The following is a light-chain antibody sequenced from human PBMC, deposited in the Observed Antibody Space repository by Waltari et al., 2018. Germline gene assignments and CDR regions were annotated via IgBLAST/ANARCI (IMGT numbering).Light chain of an antibody. CDR3: NCRDTSGNHYV. V-gene: IGLV3-19*01. Sequence: SSEVTQDPSVSVALGQTVRITCQGDILRSHFASWYQQMPGQAPILVIYGQNARPSGIPDRFSGSASGDTASLPITGVQAEDEADYYCNCRDTSGNHYVFGPGTKVTVL. CDR2: GQN. CDR1: ILRSHF. J-gene: IGLJ1*01.